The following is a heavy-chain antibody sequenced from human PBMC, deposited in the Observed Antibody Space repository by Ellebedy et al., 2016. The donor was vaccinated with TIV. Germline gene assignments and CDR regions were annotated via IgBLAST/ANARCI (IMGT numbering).Heavy chain of an antibody. J-gene: IGHJ6*02. Sequence: PGGSLRLSCQGSGYSFTNYWIGWVRQMPGKGLEWMGIIYPGDSDTRYSPSFQGQVTISVDKSVSTAYLQWSSLKASDTAMYYCARLYRVVRGLIGLSYYFGMDVWGQGTTVIVSS. CDR3: ARLYRVVRGLIGLSYYFGMDV. D-gene: IGHD3-10*01. V-gene: IGHV5-51*01. CDR2: IYPGDSDT. CDR1: GYSFTNYW.